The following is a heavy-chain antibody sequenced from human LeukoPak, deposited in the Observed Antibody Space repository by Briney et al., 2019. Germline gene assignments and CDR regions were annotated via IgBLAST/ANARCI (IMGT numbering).Heavy chain of an antibody. CDR3: AKVASTTRRHDAFDI. V-gene: IGHV1-2*02. Sequence: ASVKVSCKASGYTLTDYYIHWVRQAPGQGLEWMGWITPSSGGTIYAQKFQGRVTMTRDMSISTAYMELSRLRSDDTAVYYCAKVASTTRRHDAFDIWGKGTTVTISS. CDR2: ITPSSGGT. J-gene: IGHJ3*02. CDR1: GYTLTDYY. D-gene: IGHD1-1*01.